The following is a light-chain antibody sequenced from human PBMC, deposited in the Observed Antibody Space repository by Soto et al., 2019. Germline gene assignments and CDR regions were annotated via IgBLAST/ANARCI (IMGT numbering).Light chain of an antibody. CDR1: QSVSSD. CDR2: DAS. Sequence: EIVLTQSPATLSLSPGERATLSCRASQSVSSDLAWYQQKPGQAPRLLIFDASNRATGIPARFSGSGSGTDFTLTIGSLEPEDFAVYYCQQRSRWPITFGQGTRLEIK. J-gene: IGKJ5*01. V-gene: IGKV3-11*01. CDR3: QQRSRWPIT.